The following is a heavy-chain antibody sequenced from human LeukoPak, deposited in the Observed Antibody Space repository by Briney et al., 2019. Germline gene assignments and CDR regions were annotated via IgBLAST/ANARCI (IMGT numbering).Heavy chain of an antibody. V-gene: IGHV1-18*01. J-gene: IGHJ3*02. Sequence: ASVKVSCKASGYTFTSYGISWVRQAPGQGLEWMGWISAYNGNTNYAQKLQGRVTMTTDTSTSTAYMELRSLRSDDTAVYYCARDREYCSSTSCLIWADAFDIWGQGTMVTVSS. D-gene: IGHD2-2*01. CDR3: ARDREYCSSTSCLIWADAFDI. CDR2: ISAYNGNT. CDR1: GYTFTSYG.